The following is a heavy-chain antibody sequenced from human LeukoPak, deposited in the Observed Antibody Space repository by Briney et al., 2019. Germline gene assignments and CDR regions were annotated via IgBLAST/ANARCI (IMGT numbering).Heavy chain of an antibody. CDR1: GGFISSYY. J-gene: IGHJ5*02. V-gene: IGHV4-4*07. CDR2: IYNSGST. Sequence: PSETLSLTCTASGGFISSYYWSWIRQPAAKGLEWIGRIYNSGSTNYNPSLKSRVTISVDPSKNQFLPKLSSVTAAATAVDYFARGRYFDWLLYFDPWGQGTLVTVSS. CDR3: ARGRYFDWLLYFDP. D-gene: IGHD3-9*01.